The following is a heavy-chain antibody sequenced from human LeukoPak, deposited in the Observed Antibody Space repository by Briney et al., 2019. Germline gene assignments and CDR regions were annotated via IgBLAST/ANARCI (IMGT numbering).Heavy chain of an antibody. D-gene: IGHD7-27*01. J-gene: IGHJ4*02. V-gene: IGHV1-46*01. CDR2: INPSGGST. CDR1: GYTFTSYY. CDR3: ARAPRSWGFVY. Sequence: ASVKVSCKASGYTFTSYYMHWVRQAPGQGLGWMGIINPSGGSTSYAQKFQGRVTMTRSASINTAYMELTNLRSEDTAVYYCARAPRSWGFVYWGQGTLVTVSS.